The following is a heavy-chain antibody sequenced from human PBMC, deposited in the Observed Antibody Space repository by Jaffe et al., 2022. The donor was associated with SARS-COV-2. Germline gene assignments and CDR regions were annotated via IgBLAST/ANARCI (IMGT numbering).Heavy chain of an antibody. Sequence: EVQLVESGGGLVQSGGSLRLSCAASGFTFINYAISWVRQAPGKGLEWVSAVSGSGDDTYYAASVRGRFTISRDNSKRTLYLQMNSLRVEDTAMYYCAKDDYCPLDACCFDSWGQGTLVTVSS. J-gene: IGHJ4*02. D-gene: IGHD2-15*01. CDR1: GFTFINYA. CDR2: VSGSGDDT. CDR3: AKDDYCPLDACCFDS. V-gene: IGHV3-23*04.